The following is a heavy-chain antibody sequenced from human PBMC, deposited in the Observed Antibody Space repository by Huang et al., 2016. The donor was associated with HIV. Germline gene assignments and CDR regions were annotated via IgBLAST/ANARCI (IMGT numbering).Heavy chain of an antibody. CDR2: ILPIVGTA. V-gene: IGHV1-69*13. CDR1: GGTFSSYT. CDR3: ARDYSDSSASLGADAFDV. J-gene: IGHJ3*01. D-gene: IGHD3-22*01. Sequence: QVQLVQSGAEVKKPGSSVKVSCKASGGTFSSYTISWLRQAPGQGPEWMGGILPIVGTAYYAQKVQGRVTITADESTSSAYMELSSLRSEDSALYYCARDYSDSSASLGADAFDVWGQGTLVTVSS.